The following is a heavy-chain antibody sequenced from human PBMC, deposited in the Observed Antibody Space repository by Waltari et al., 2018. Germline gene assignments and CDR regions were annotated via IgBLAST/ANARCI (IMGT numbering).Heavy chain of an antibody. D-gene: IGHD6-6*01. CDR2: ISSSGSII. CDR3: ARAQSRDSSSSS. Sequence: EVQLVESGGGLVQPGGSLRLSCVASGLSFSSYEMTWVRQAPGKGLEWVSYISSSGSIIYYADSVKGRFTISRDNAKKSLYLQMNSLRAEDTAVYYCARAQSRDSSSSSWGQGTLVTVSS. V-gene: IGHV3-48*03. J-gene: IGHJ4*02. CDR1: GLSFSSYE.